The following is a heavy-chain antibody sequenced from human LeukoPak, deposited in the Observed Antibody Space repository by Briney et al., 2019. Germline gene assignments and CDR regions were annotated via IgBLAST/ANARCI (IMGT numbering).Heavy chain of an antibody. D-gene: IGHD3-16*02. J-gene: IGHJ3*02. CDR3: ARSDRGVWGSYRPGI. Sequence: SETLSLTCAVYGGSFSGYYWSWIRQPPGKGLEWIGEINHSGSTNYNPSLKSRVTISVDTSKNQLSLKLSSVTAADTAVYYCARSDRGVWGSYRPGIWGQGTMVTVSS. V-gene: IGHV4-34*01. CDR1: GGSFSGYY. CDR2: INHSGST.